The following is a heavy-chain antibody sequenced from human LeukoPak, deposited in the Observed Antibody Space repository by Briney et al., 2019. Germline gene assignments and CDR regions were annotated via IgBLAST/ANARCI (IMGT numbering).Heavy chain of an antibody. J-gene: IGHJ6*02. D-gene: IGHD1-1*01. CDR2: MYYRGST. V-gene: IGHV4-39*07. CDR1: GGSVNSSSYY. CDR3: ARDAGHQLSRRNYYAMDV. Sequence: SETLSLTCTVSGGSVNSSSYYWGWVRQPPGKGLEWIGSMYYRGSTYYNPSLKSRVTISVDTSKNQFSLKLSSVTAADTAVYYCARDAGHQLSRRNYYAMDVWGQGTTVTVSS.